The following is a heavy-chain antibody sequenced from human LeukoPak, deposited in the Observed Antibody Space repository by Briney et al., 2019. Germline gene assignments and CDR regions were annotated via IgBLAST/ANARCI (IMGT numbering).Heavy chain of an antibody. D-gene: IGHD4-17*01. CDR3: ARDPRISTVLTPFDY. V-gene: IGHV3-74*01. Sequence: PGGSLRLSCAGSGFSLNSYWMHWVRQAPGKGLEWVSGIKTDGSITTYADSVRGRFTISRDNDKNTLYLRMNSLRAEDTAVYYCARDPRISTVLTPFDYWGQGTLVTVSS. J-gene: IGHJ4*02. CDR1: GFSLNSYW. CDR2: IKTDGSIT.